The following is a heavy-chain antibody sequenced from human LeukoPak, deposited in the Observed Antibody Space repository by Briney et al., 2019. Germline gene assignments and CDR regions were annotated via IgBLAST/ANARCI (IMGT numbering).Heavy chain of an antibody. J-gene: IGHJ4*02. CDR3: ARPYSSSWYYFDY. CDR2: IYHSGST. Sequence: PSETLSLTCAVSGYSISSGYYWGWIRQPPGKGLEWTGSIYHSGSTYYNPSLKSRVTISVDTSKNQFSLKLSSVTAADTAVYYCARPYSSSWYYFDYWGQGTLVTVSS. CDR1: GYSISSGYY. D-gene: IGHD6-13*01. V-gene: IGHV4-38-2*01.